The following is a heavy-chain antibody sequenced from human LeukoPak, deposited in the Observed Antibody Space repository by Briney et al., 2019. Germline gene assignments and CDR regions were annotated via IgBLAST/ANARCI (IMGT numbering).Heavy chain of an antibody. CDR3: ARSMYCSSTSCQNDLGSPSLLSSTAGAFDI. CDR2: INPNSGGT. V-gene: IGHV1-2*04. D-gene: IGHD2-2*01. J-gene: IGHJ3*02. Sequence: VASVKVSCKASGYTFTGYYMHWVRQAPGQGLEWMGWINPNSGGTNYAQKFQGWVTMTRDTSISTAYMELSRLRSDDTAVYYCARSMYCSSTSCQNDLGSPSLLSSTAGAFDIWGQGTMVTVSS. CDR1: GYTFTGYY.